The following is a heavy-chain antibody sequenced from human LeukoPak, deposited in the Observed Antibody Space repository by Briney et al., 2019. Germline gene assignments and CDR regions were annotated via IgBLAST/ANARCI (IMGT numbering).Heavy chain of an antibody. V-gene: IGHV4-39*07. D-gene: IGHD3-9*01. CDR3: AKDIIHILTGRALDY. J-gene: IGHJ4*02. CDR1: GGSFSSSSYY. CDR2: IYYSGST. Sequence: SETLSLTCTVSGGSFSSSSYYWGWIRQPPGKGLEWIGSIYYSGSTYYNPSLKSRVTTSVDTSKNQFSLKLSSVTAADTALYYCAKDIIHILTGRALDYWGQGTLVTVSS.